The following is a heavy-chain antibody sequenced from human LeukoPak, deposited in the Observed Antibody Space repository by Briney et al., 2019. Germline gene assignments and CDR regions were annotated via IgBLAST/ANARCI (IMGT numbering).Heavy chain of an antibody. CDR3: AKNYYYGSGSYYSGY. D-gene: IGHD3-10*01. J-gene: IGHJ4*02. Sequence: PGGSLRLSCAASGFTFSSYGMHWVRQAPGKGLEWVAVISYDGSNKYYADSVKGRFTISRDNSKNTLYLQMNSLRAEDTAVYYCAKNYYYGSGSYYSGYWGQGTLVTVSS. V-gene: IGHV3-30*18. CDR1: GFTFSSYG. CDR2: ISYDGSNK.